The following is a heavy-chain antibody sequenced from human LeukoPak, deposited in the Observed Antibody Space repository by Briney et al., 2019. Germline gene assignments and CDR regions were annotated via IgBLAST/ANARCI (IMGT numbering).Heavy chain of an antibody. V-gene: IGHV3-30*04. CDR1: GFTFSSYA. J-gene: IGHJ4*02. CDR3: ARDGPYGDYDY. CDR2: ISYDGSNK. Sequence: GGSLRLSCAASGFTFSSYAMHWVRQAPGRGLEWVAVISYDGSNKYYADSVKGRFTISRDNSKNTLYLQMNSLRAEDTAVYYCARDGPYGDYDYWGQGTLVTVSS. D-gene: IGHD4-17*01.